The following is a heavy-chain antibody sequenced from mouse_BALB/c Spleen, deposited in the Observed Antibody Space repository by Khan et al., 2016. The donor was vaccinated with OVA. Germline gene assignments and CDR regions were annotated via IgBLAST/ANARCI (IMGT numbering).Heavy chain of an antibody. D-gene: IGHD1-1*01. J-gene: IGHJ3*01. CDR3: ACELRGFTY. V-gene: IGHV3-8*02. Sequence: EVKLESGPSLVKPSQTLSLTCSVTGDSITSGYWNWIRKLPGKKLEYMGYISYSGNTYYNPSRKSRISITRDTSKNQNYLQLNSVTTEDTATFYCACELRGFTYWGQGTLVPVSA. CDR2: ISYSGNT. CDR1: GDSITSGY.